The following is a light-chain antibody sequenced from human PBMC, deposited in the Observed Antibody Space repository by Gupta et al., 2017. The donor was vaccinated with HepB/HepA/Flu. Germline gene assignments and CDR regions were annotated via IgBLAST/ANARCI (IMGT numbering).Light chain of an antibody. J-gene: IGLJ1*01. Sequence: QSALTQPRSVSGSPGQSVTSSCTGTSSDVGGYIYVSWYQHHPGKAPKRGILVVTKRPSGVTDRFACSKSGTNASRTLTGLQAEDDAEDDCYYSAGPYIQDVFGTGTKVTVL. CDR2: VVT. CDR1: SSDVGGYIY. V-gene: IGLV2-11*01. CDR3: YYSAGPYIQDV.